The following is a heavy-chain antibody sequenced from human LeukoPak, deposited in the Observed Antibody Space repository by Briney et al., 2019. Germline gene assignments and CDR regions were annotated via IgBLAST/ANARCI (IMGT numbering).Heavy chain of an antibody. Sequence: GGSLRLSCAASGFTFDDYAMHWVRQAPGKGLEWVSGISWNSGSIGYADSVKGRFTISRDNAKNSLYLQMNSLRAEDTAVYYCARDPRLLWFGELSLRGDYYYGMDVWGQGTTVTVSS. J-gene: IGHJ6*02. CDR1: GFTFDDYA. CDR2: ISWNSGSI. CDR3: ARDPRLLWFGELSLRGDYYYGMDV. D-gene: IGHD3-10*01. V-gene: IGHV3-9*01.